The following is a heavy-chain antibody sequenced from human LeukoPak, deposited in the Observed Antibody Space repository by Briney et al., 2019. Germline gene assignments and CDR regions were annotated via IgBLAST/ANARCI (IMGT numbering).Heavy chain of an antibody. J-gene: IGHJ4*02. CDR3: ARVPGYYDSSGYSRHLDY. Sequence: GGSLRLSCAASGFTFSSYSMNWVRQAPGKGLEWVSYISSSSSTIYYADSVKGRLTISRDNAKNSLYLQINSLRAEDTAVYYCARVPGYYDSSGYSRHLDYWGQGTLVTVSS. CDR1: GFTFSSYS. D-gene: IGHD3-22*01. CDR2: ISSSSSTI. V-gene: IGHV3-48*01.